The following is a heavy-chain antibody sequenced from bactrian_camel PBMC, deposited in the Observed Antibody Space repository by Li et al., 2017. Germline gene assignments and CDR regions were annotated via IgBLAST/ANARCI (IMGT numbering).Heavy chain of an antibody. V-gene: IGHV3S1*01. CDR3: AAVSPPELCLDGLGTILYRANY. Sequence: QVQLVESGGGSVQAGGSLRLSCAASGYTYNRNCMAWFRQAPGKEREGVARIATGSGNTYYADSVKGRFTISQDNAKNTVYLQMNSLKPEDTAMYYCAAVSPPELCLDGLGTILYRANYWGQGTQVTVS. J-gene: IGHJ4*01. D-gene: IGHD5*01. CDR1: GYTYNRNC. CDR2: IATGSGNT.